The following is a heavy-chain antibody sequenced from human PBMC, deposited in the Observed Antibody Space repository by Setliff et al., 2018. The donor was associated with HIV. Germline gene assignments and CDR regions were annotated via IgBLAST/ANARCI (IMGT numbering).Heavy chain of an antibody. Sequence: SETLSLTCAVYGGSFSGYYWSWIRQPPGKGLEWIGSMSYSGSTYDNPSLKSRVTISVDTSKNQFSLNLSSVTGADTAVYYCARVGYYDTSFDYWGQGTLVTVSS. V-gene: IGHV4-34*01. D-gene: IGHD3-22*01. CDR1: GGSFSGYY. CDR2: MSYSGST. CDR3: ARVGYYDTSFDY. J-gene: IGHJ4*02.